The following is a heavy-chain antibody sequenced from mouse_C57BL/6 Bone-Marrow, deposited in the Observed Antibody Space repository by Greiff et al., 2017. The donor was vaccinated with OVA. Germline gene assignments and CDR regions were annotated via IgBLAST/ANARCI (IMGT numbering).Heavy chain of an antibody. J-gene: IGHJ1*03. V-gene: IGHV1-39*01. CDR2: INPNYGTT. CDR1: GYSFTDYN. Sequence: VQLQQSGPELVKPGASVKISCKASGYSFTDYNMNWVKQSNGQSLEWIGVINPNYGTTSYNEKFKGKATLTVDQSSSTAYMQLISLTSEDSAVYYCSLCYGSSYRYFDVWGTGTTITVSA. D-gene: IGHD1-1*01. CDR3: SLCYGSSYRYFDV.